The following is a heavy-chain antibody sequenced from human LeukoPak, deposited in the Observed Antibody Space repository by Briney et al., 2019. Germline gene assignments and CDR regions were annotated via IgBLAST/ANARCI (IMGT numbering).Heavy chain of an antibody. CDR2: IRRKAHGGTT. Sequence: GGSLRLSCTTSGFTFGDYAMSWIRQAPGKGLEWVSFIRRKAHGGTTEYAASVKGRFSSSRDDSKSIAYLQMNSLKTEDTAVYFCTRVTYYYDNSGYFHFDSWGQGSLVTVSS. CDR3: TRVTYYYDNSGYFHFDS. CDR1: GFTFGDYA. D-gene: IGHD3-22*01. J-gene: IGHJ4*02. V-gene: IGHV3-49*03.